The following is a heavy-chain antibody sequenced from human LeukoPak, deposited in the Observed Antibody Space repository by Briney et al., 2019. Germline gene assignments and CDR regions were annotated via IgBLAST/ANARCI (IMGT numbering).Heavy chain of an antibody. CDR2: IYYSGST. J-gene: IGHJ3*02. CDR1: GGSISSSSYY. Sequence: SETLSLTCTVSGGSISSSSYYWVWIRQPPGKGREWIGSIYYSGSTYYNPSLKSRVTISVDTSKNQFSLKLSSVTAADTAVYYCARGRDGYILDAFDIWGQGTMVTVSS. V-gene: IGHV4-39*07. CDR3: ARGRDGYILDAFDI. D-gene: IGHD5-24*01.